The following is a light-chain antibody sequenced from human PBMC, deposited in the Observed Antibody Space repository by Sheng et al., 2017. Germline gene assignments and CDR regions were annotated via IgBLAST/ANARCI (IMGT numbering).Light chain of an antibody. J-gene: IGKJ2*03. V-gene: IGKV3-11*01. CDR2: GAS. CDR1: QSVDSY. Sequence: EIVLTQSPATLSLSPGERATLSCRASQSVDSYLAWYQQKPGQAPRLLIYGASKRVTGVPARFSGSGSGTDFTLTISSLDPEDFAVYYCQQRDDWPPYSFGQGTKLE. CDR3: QQRDDWPPYS.